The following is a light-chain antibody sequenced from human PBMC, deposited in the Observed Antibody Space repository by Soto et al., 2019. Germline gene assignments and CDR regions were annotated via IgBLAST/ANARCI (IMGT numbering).Light chain of an antibody. CDR2: DAS. J-gene: IGKJ1*01. Sequence: EIVLTQSPGTLSLTPGERATLSCRASQSVSTYLAWYQQKPGQAPRLLIYDASNRATGIPARFSGSGSGTEFSLTISSLQSGDFAVYYCQQYNNWPWTFGQGTKVDI. CDR1: QSVSTY. CDR3: QQYNNWPWT. V-gene: IGKV3D-15*01.